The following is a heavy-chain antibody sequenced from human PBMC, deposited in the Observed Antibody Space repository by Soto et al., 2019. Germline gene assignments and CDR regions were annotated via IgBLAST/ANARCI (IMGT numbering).Heavy chain of an antibody. Sequence: PSETLSLTCTVSGGSISSYYWSWIRQPPGKGLEWIGYIYYSGSTNYNPSLKSRVTISVDTSKNQFSLKLSSVTAADTAVYYCAKDYVSMVVGWFDYWGQGTLVTVSS. J-gene: IGHJ4*02. CDR3: AKDYVSMVVGWFDY. V-gene: IGHV4-59*01. CDR1: GGSISSYY. CDR2: IYYSGST. D-gene: IGHD3-22*01.